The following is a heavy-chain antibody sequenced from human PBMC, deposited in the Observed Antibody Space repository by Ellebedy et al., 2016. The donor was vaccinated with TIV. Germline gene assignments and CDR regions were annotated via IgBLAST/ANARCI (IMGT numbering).Heavy chain of an antibody. D-gene: IGHD5-18*01. Sequence: PGGSLRLSCAASGFTFSNYAMTWVRQAPGKGLDGVSSIISNGGNTYYADSVKGRFTISSDNSKNTLYLQMNSLSAEDTAVYYCAKGSNSHTEGDSWGQGTLVTVSS. J-gene: IGHJ4*02. CDR3: AKGSNSHTEGDS. V-gene: IGHV3-23*01. CDR2: IISNGGNT. CDR1: GFTFSNYA.